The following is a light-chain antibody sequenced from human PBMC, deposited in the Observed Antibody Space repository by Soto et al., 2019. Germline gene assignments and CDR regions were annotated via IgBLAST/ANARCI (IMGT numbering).Light chain of an antibody. Sequence: EIVLTQSPGTLSLSPGERATLSCRASQSVSSSYLAWYQQKPGQAPRLLIYGASSRATGIPDRFSGSGSGTDFTLTISRLEPVDLAVYYCQQYGSSPFGGGTKVEIK. CDR1: QSVSSSY. V-gene: IGKV3-20*01. CDR2: GAS. J-gene: IGKJ4*01. CDR3: QQYGSSP.